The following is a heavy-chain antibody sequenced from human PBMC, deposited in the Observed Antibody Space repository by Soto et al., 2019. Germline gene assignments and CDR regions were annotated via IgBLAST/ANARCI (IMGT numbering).Heavy chain of an antibody. Sequence: GGSLRLSCAASGFSFSSYGMHWVRQAPGKGLEWVALVWYDGSNEYYTGSVKGRLTISRDNSKNTLYLQMNSLRVEDTAVYYCARGIGHYYYYMDVWGKGTTVTVSS. D-gene: IGHD1-26*01. J-gene: IGHJ6*03. CDR3: ARGIGHYYYYMDV. CDR1: GFSFSSYG. CDR2: VWYDGSNE. V-gene: IGHV3-33*01.